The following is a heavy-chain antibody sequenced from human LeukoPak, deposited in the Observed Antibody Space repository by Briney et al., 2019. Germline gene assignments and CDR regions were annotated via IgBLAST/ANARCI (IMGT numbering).Heavy chain of an antibody. J-gene: IGHJ4*02. V-gene: IGHV3-48*01. CDR2: ISGSSSTI. D-gene: IGHD3-22*01. CDR3: ARGSTYYDSSGQVPFDY. CDR1: GFTFSSYG. Sequence: PGGSLRLSCAASGFTFSSYGMNWVRQAPGKGLEWGSYISGSSSTIYYADSVKGRFTISRDNGKNTLYLQMNSLRAEDTAVYYCARGSTYYDSSGQVPFDYWGQGTLVTVSS.